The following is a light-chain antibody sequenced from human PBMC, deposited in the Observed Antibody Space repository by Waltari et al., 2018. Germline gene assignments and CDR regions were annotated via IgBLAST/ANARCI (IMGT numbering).Light chain of an antibody. CDR3: AAWDGSLNGYV. J-gene: IGLJ1*01. Sequence: QSVLTQPPSASGTPGHRVTISCSGSSSNIGSHTVNWYQRLPGTAPKLLISRNKQRPSGGPDRFSGSKTGTSGSLAISGLQSEDEADYYCAAWDGSLNGYVFGTGTKVTVL. V-gene: IGLV1-44*01. CDR1: SSNIGSHT. CDR2: RNK.